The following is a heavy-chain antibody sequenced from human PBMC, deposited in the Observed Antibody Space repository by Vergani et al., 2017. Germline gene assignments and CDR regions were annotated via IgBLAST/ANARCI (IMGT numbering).Heavy chain of an antibody. CDR1: GFTFSSYG. Sequence: QVQLVESGGGVVQPGRSLRLSCAASGFTFSSYGMHWVRQAPGKGLEWVAVISYDGSNKYYADSVKGRFTISRDNSKNTLYLQMNSLRAEDTAVYYCANRIAVAGTRYFQHWGQGTLVNVSA. J-gene: IGHJ1*01. CDR2: ISYDGSNK. V-gene: IGHV3-30*18. CDR3: ANRIAVAGTRYFQH. D-gene: IGHD6-19*01.